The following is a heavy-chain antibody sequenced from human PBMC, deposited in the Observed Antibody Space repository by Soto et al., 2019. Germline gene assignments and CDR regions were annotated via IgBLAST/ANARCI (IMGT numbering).Heavy chain of an antibody. D-gene: IGHD3-10*01. Sequence: HPGGSLRLSCAASGFTFSSYAMSWVRQAPGKGLEWVSAISGSGGSTYYADSVKGRFTISRDNSKNTLYLQMNSLRAEDTAVYYCAKDLREYQGRKNTMVRGVSYYYYGMDVWGQGTTVTVSS. CDR1: GFTFSSYA. J-gene: IGHJ6*02. CDR2: ISGSGGST. CDR3: AKDLREYQGRKNTMVRGVSYYYYGMDV. V-gene: IGHV3-23*01.